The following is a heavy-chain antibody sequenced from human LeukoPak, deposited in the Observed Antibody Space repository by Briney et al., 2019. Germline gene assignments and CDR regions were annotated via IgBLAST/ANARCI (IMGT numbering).Heavy chain of an antibody. CDR2: IYHSGST. D-gene: IGHD3-22*01. CDR3: TYYYDSSGYPYYYGMDV. J-gene: IGHJ6*02. CDR1: GGSISSSNW. V-gene: IGHV4-4*02. Sequence: SETLSLTCAVSGGSISSSNWWSWVRQPPGKGLEWIGEIYHSGSTNYNPSLKSRVTISVDKSKNQFSLRLSSVTAADTAVYYCTYYYDSSGYPYYYGMDVWGQGTTVTVSS.